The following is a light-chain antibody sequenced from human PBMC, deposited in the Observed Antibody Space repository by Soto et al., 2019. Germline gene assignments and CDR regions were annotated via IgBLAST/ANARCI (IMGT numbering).Light chain of an antibody. CDR3: QQSYSNVWT. CDR2: AAS. J-gene: IGKJ1*01. CDR1: QSVRKY. V-gene: IGKV1-39*01. Sequence: DIQMTQSPSSLSASVGDRVTITCRASQSVRKYLNWYQQKGGTAPKLLIYAASTVQSGVPSRFIGSGSGTDSTLTISSLQPEDFATYYCQQSYSNVWTVGQGTKVDIK.